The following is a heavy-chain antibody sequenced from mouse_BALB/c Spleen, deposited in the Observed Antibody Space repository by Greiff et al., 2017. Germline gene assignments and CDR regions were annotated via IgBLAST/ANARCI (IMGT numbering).Heavy chain of an antibody. V-gene: IGHV3-2*02. J-gene: IGHJ3*01. CDR2: ISYSGST. D-gene: IGHD2-14*01. CDR1: GYSITSDYA. CDR3: ARHYRYAFAY. Sequence: EVKLVESGPGLVKPSQSLSLTCTVTGYSITSDYAWNWIRQFPGNKLEWMGYISYSGSTSYNPSLKSRISITRDTSKNQFFLQLNSVTTEDTATYYCARHYRYAFAYWGQGTLVTVSA.